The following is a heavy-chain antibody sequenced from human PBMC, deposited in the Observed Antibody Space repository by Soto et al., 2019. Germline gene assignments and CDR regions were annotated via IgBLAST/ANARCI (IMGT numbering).Heavy chain of an antibody. CDR2: IKSKTDGGTT. D-gene: IGHD1-26*01. Sequence: EVQLVESGGGLVKPGGSLRLSCAASGFTFSNAWMSWVRQALGKGLEWVGRIKSKTDGGTTDYAAPVKGRFTISRDDSKNTLYLQMNSLKTEDTAVYYCTTAPSYSGSYYLVDYWGQGTLVTVSS. J-gene: IGHJ4*02. V-gene: IGHV3-15*01. CDR3: TTAPSYSGSYYLVDY. CDR1: GFTFSNAW.